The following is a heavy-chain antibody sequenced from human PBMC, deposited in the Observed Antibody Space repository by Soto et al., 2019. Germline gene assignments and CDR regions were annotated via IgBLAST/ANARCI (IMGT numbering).Heavy chain of an antibody. CDR1: GGTFSSYA. CDR2: IIPILKTA. CDR3: TREGGGYGGNSIV. V-gene: IGHV1-69*13. J-gene: IGHJ4*02. D-gene: IGHD2-21*02. Sequence: RASVKVSCKASGGTFSSYAISWVRQAPGQGPEWMGGIIPILKTADYAQKFQGRVTITADEPMTATYMELSSLRSEDRAVYYCTREGGGYGGNSIVWGQGTLVTVSS.